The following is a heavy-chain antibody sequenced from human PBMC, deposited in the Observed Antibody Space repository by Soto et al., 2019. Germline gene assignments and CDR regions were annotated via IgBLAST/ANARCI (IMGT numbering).Heavy chain of an antibody. CDR2: IYSGGET. Sequence: GGSLRISCAASGFTVSNNYMNWVRQAPVKGLEWVSIIYSGGETYYADSVKGRITNSRDNSKNTLNLHMNSLRVEDTAIYYFTRGYYDSSGYYPGYFQQWGQGTLVTSPQ. CDR1: GFTVSNNY. V-gene: IGHV3-66*01. CDR3: TRGYYDSSGYYPGYFQQ. J-gene: IGHJ1*01. D-gene: IGHD3-22*01.